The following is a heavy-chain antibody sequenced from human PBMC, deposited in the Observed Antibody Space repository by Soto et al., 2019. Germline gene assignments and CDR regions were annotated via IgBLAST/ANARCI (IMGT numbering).Heavy chain of an antibody. CDR3: ARDACTTAVTGRRSDY. V-gene: IGHV3-21*01. D-gene: IGHD6-19*01. CDR2: ISSSSTYI. Sequence: EVQLVESGGGLVKPGGSLSLSCAASGFTLSSNSMNWVRQAPGKGLEWVSSISSSSTYIYYADSVKGRFTIARDNAKNSLCLQMNSWGADDTAVYFGARDACTTAVTGRRSDYWGQGTVVSVSS. CDR1: GFTLSSNS. J-gene: IGHJ4*02.